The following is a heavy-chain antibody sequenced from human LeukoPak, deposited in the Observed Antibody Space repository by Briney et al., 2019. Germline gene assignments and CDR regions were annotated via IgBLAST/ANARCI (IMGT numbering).Heavy chain of an antibody. J-gene: IGHJ6*04. CDR2: ISSSSSTI. D-gene: IGHD3-10*02. Sequence: PGGSLRLSCAASGFTFSSYSMNWVRQAPGKGLEWVSSISSSSSTIYYADSVKGRFTISRDNAKNSLYLQMNSLRAEDTAVYYCAELGITMIGGVWGKGTTVTIPS. CDR3: AELGITMIGGV. CDR1: GFTFSSYS. V-gene: IGHV3-48*04.